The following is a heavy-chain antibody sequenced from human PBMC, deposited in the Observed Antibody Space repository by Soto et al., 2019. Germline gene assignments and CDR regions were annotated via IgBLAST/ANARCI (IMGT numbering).Heavy chain of an antibody. Sequence: GGSLRLSCSASGFTFSSYAMHWVRQAPGKGLEYVSAISSNGGSTYYADPVKGRFTISRDNSKNTLYLQMSSLRAEDTAVYYCVKGEVSRQLWFHDAFDIWGQGTMVTVSS. CDR3: VKGEVSRQLWFHDAFDI. J-gene: IGHJ3*02. V-gene: IGHV3-64D*06. D-gene: IGHD5-18*01. CDR2: ISSNGGST. CDR1: GFTFSSYA.